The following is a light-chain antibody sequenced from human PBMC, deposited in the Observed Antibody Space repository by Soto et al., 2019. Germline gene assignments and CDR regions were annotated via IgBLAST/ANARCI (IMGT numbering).Light chain of an antibody. CDR2: DVS. Sequence: QSVLTQPASVSGSPGQSITISCTGTSSDVGGYNYVSWYQHHPAKAPKLMICDVSNRPSGVSNRFSGSKSGNTASLTISGLQAEDEADYYCSSYTSSITSRVVFGGGTKVTVL. CDR1: SSDVGGYNY. CDR3: SSYTSSITSRVV. V-gene: IGLV2-14*03. J-gene: IGLJ2*01.